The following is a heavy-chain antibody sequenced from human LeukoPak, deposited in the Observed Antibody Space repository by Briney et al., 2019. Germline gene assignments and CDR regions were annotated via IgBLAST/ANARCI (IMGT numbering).Heavy chain of an antibody. V-gene: IGHV1-3*01. CDR3: ARDYYDSNVLYYFDY. Sequence: GASVKVSCKASGYTFISYAMHWVRQAPRQRLEWMGWINAGNGNTKYSQKFQGRVTITRDTSASTAYMELSSLRSEDTAVYYCARDYYDSNVLYYFDYWGQGTLVTVSS. CDR2: INAGNGNT. CDR1: GYTFISYA. D-gene: IGHD3-22*01. J-gene: IGHJ4*02.